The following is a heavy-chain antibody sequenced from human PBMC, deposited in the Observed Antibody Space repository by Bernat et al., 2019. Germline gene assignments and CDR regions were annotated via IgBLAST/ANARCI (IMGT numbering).Heavy chain of an antibody. CDR1: GFIFSNYN. CDR2: ISSSSTYI. Sequence: EVQLVESGGGLVKPGGSLRLSCAASGFIFSNYNMNWVRQAPGKGLEWVSSISSSSTYIYYADSVKGRFTISRDNAKNSLYLQMNSLRAEDTAVYYCARVKYCGSTSCSLSSKYYYYYMDVWGKGTTVTVSS. V-gene: IGHV3-21*01. J-gene: IGHJ6*03. CDR3: ARVKYCGSTSCSLSSKYYYYYMDV. D-gene: IGHD2-2*01.